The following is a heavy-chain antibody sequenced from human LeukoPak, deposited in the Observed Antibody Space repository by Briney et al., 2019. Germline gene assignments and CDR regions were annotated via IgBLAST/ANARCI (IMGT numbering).Heavy chain of an antibody. J-gene: IGHJ4*02. V-gene: IGHV4-59*01. CDR2: IYYSGST. CDR3: ATYVDTVMVFVY. CDR1: GGSISSYY. Sequence: AETLSLTCTVSGGSISSYYWSWIRQPPGKGLEWIGYIYYSGSTNYNPSLKSRVTISVDTSKNQFSLKLSSVTAADTAVYYCATYVDTVMVFVYWGQGTLVTVSS. D-gene: IGHD5-18*01.